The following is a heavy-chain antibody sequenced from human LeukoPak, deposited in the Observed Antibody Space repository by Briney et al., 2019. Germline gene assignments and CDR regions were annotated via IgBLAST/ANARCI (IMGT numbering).Heavy chain of an antibody. D-gene: IGHD3-9*01. CDR2: ICSSSSYI. J-gene: IGHJ4*02. CDR3: ARLGYDILTGYYFFDY. V-gene: IGHV3-21*01. CDR1: GFTFSSYS. Sequence: GGSLRLSCAASGFTFSSYSMNWVRQAPGKGLEWVSSICSSSSYIYYADSVKGRFTISRDNAKNSLYLQMNSLRAEDTAVYYCARLGYDILTGYYFFDYWGQGTLVTVSS.